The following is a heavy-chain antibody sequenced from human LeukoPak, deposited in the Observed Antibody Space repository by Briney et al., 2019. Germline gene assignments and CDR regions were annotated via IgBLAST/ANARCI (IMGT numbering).Heavy chain of an antibody. D-gene: IGHD1-26*01. CDR3: ASSGGGSYLYY. CDR1: GYTFTGYY. Sequence: ASVKVSCKASGYTFTGYYMHWVRQAPGQGLEWMGIINPSGGSTSYAQKFQGRVTMTRDMSTSTVYMELSSLRSEDTAVYYCASSGGGSYLYYWGQGTLVTVPS. CDR2: INPSGGST. V-gene: IGHV1-46*01. J-gene: IGHJ4*02.